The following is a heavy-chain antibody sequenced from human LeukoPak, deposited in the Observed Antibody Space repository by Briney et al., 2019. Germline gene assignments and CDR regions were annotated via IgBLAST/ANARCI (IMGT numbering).Heavy chain of an antibody. J-gene: IGHJ6*03. V-gene: IGHV4-59*08. CDR3: ARQTGYDILTGYYNGRYYYYMDV. Sequence: SETLSLTCTVSGGSISSYYWSWIRQPPGKGLEWIGYIYYSGSTNYNPSLKSRVTISVDTSKNQFSLKLSSVAAADTAVYYCARQTGYDILTGYYNGRYYYYMDVWGKGTTVTISS. D-gene: IGHD3-9*01. CDR1: GGSISSYY. CDR2: IYYSGST.